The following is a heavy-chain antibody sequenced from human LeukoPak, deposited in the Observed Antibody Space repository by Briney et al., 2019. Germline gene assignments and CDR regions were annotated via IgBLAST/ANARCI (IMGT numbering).Heavy chain of an antibody. J-gene: IGHJ4*02. CDR1: GFTCGSYA. CDR3: AGDLLPGAPDYFDY. Sequence: PGGSLRLSCAASGFTCGSYAMHWVLQAPGKGLEWVAVIAHDETNRFYADSVKGRFTISRDNSMNTLYLRMNSLRPEDTAVYFCAGDLLPGAPDYFDYWGQGTLVTVSS. V-gene: IGHV3-30*04. D-gene: IGHD2-2*01. CDR2: IAHDETNR.